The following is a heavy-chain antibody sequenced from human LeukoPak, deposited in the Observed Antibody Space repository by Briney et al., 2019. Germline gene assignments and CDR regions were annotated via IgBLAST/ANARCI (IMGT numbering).Heavy chain of an antibody. J-gene: IGHJ4*02. D-gene: IGHD2-2*02. Sequence: GGSLRLSCAASGVTFSSYAMSWVRQAPGKGLEWVSAISGSGGSTYYADSVKGRFTISRDNSKNTLYLQMNSLRAEDTAVYYCAKEHWDYQLLNHYFDYWGQGTLVTVSS. CDR2: ISGSGGST. CDR1: GVTFSSYA. CDR3: AKEHWDYQLLNHYFDY. V-gene: IGHV3-23*01.